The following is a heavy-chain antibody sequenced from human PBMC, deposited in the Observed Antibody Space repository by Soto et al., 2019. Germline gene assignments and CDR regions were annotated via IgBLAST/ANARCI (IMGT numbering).Heavy chain of an antibody. Sequence: PGGSLRLSCAASGFTFDDYAMHWVRQAPGKGLEWVSGISWNSGSIGYADSVKGRFTISRDNAKNSLYLQMNSLRAEDTALYYCAKDKDYGSGFDYWGQGTLVNVSS. CDR2: ISWNSGSI. J-gene: IGHJ4*02. CDR1: GFTFDDYA. D-gene: IGHD3-10*01. CDR3: AKDKDYGSGFDY. V-gene: IGHV3-9*01.